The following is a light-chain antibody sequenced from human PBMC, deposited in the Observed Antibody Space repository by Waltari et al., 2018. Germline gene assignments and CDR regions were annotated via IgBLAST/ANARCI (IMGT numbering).Light chain of an antibody. Sequence: DIQMTQSPSPLSASVGDRVTITCQASQDISNYLNWYQQKPGKAPKLLIYDASNLETRVPSRFSGSGSGTDFTFTISSLQPEDIATYYCQQYDNLPLTFGGGTKVEIK. V-gene: IGKV1-33*01. CDR2: DAS. CDR3: QQYDNLPLT. CDR1: QDISNY. J-gene: IGKJ4*01.